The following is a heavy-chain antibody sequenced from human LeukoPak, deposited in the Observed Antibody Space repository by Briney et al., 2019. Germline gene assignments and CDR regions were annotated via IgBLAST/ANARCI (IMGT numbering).Heavy chain of an antibody. CDR2: IYYSGST. V-gene: IGHV4-39*07. CDR3: ARYPIVVVVINDAFDI. CDR1: GGSISSSSYY. D-gene: IGHD3-22*01. Sequence: SETLSLTCTVSGGSISSSSYYWGWIRQPPGKGLEWIGSIYYSGSTYYNPSLKSRVTISVDTSKNQFSLKLSSVTAADTAVYYCARYPIVVVVINDAFDIWGQGTMVTVSS. J-gene: IGHJ3*02.